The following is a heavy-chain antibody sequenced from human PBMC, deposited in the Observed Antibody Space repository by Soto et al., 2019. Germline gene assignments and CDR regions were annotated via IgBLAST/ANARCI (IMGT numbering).Heavy chain of an antibody. CDR2: IYYSGST. CDR3: ARVVGGVYGSGPNLGTDY. V-gene: IGHV4-59*01. J-gene: IGHJ4*02. D-gene: IGHD6-6*01. CDR1: GGSISSYY. Sequence: SETLSLTCTVSGGSISSYYWSWIRQPPGKGLEWTGYIYYSGSTNYNPSLKSRVTISVDTSKNQFSLKLSSVTAADTAVYYCARVVGGVYGSGPNLGTDYWGQGTLVTVSS.